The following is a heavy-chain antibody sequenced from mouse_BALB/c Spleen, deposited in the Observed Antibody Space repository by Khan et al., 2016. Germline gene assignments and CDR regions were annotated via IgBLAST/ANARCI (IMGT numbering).Heavy chain of an antibody. CDR1: GYTFSSYW. Sequence: QVQLQQSGAELMKPGASVKISCKATGYTFSSYWIEWVKQRPGHGLEWIGEILPGSGSTNCNEKFRGKATFTADTSSNTAYMQLSSLTSEDSAVHYCARTDRRGYFDYWGQGTTLTVSS. V-gene: IGHV1-9*01. CDR2: ILPGSGST. CDR3: ARTDRRGYFDY. J-gene: IGHJ2*01.